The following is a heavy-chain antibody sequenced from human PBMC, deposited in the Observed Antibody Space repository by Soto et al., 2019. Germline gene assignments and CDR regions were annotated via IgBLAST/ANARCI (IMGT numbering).Heavy chain of an antibody. Sequence: PGGSLRLSCAAPGFTFSEYAMSWVRQAPGKGLECVSGISSDGSRTDYANSVKGRFTISRDNSKNTVYLQMDSLRPEDMAVYYCARRARPDFYYMDVWGKGTTVTVSS. CDR3: ARRARPDFYYMDV. CDR2: ISSDGSRT. CDR1: GFTFSEYA. D-gene: IGHD6-6*01. J-gene: IGHJ6*03. V-gene: IGHV3-64*01.